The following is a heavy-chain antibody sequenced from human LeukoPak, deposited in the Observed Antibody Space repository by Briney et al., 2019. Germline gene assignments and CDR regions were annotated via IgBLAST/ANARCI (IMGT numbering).Heavy chain of an antibody. CDR2: FSAYNGNT. CDR1: GYTFTKFG. CDR3: ARDYPQYRNRGYSGYGTFDY. J-gene: IGHJ4*02. V-gene: IGHV1-18*01. Sequence: ASVKVSCKASGYTFTKFGVSWLRQAPGQGLDWLGWFSAYNGNTNYAQSFQGRVTLSTDTSTSTAYLELTSRRSDDTAVYFCARDYPQYRNRGYSGYGTFDYWGQGTLVTVSS. D-gene: IGHD5-12*01.